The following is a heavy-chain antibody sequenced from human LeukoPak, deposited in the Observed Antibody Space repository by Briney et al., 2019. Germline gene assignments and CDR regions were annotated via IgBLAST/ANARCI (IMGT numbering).Heavy chain of an antibody. V-gene: IGHV3-23*01. J-gene: IGHJ4*02. Sequence: GGSLRLSCAASGFTFSSYEMNWVRQAPGEGLELVSAISGSGGSTYYADSVKGRFTISRDNSKNTLHLQMNSLRAEDTAVYYCARVTYGSGTYGAFDYWGQGTLVTVSS. CDR1: GFTFSSYE. D-gene: IGHD3-10*01. CDR3: ARVTYGSGTYGAFDY. CDR2: ISGSGGST.